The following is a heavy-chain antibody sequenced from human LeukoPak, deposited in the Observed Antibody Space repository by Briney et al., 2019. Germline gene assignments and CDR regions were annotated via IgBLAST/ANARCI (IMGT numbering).Heavy chain of an antibody. Sequence: PGGSLRLSCAASGFIFSNAWMSWVRQAPGKGLEWVGRIKSKTDGGTTDYAAPVKGRFTISRDNSENTLYLEMNNLRHEDTAFYYCARGIHFRNVWHVREWGQGTLLTVSS. CDR1: GFIFSNAW. D-gene: IGHD1-26*01. J-gene: IGHJ4*02. CDR2: IKSKTDGGTT. CDR3: ARGIHFRNVWHVRE. V-gene: IGHV3-15*01.